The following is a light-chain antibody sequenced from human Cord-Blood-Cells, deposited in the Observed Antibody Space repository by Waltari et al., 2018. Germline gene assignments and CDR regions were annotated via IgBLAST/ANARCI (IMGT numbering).Light chain of an antibody. CDR2: QDS. V-gene: IGLV3-1*01. CDR3: QAWDSSTVV. Sequence: YEMTQPPSVSVSPAQTASITCSGDNLGDKYACWYQQKPGQSPVLVIYQDSKRPSGIPERFSGSNSGNTATLTISGTQAMDEADYYCQAWDSSTVVFGGGTKLTVL. J-gene: IGLJ2*01. CDR1: NLGDKY.